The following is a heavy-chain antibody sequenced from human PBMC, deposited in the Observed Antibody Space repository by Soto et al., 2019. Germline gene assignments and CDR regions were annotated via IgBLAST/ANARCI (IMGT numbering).Heavy chain of an antibody. D-gene: IGHD6-13*01. J-gene: IGHJ3*02. V-gene: IGHV3-7*03. CDR1: GFTFSSYW. CDR2: IKQDGSEK. CDR3: ARDESRQQLDAFDI. Sequence: GGSLRLSCAASGFTFSSYWMSWVRQAPGKGLEWVANIKQDGSEKYYVDSVKGRFTISRDNAKNSLYLQMNSLRAEDTAVYYCARDESRQQLDAFDIWGQGTMVTVSS.